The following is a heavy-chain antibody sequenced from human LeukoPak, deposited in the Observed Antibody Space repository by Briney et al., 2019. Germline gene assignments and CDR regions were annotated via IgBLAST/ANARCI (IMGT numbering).Heavy chain of an antibody. CDR3: WRGADTSGYYSIFYFDY. Sequence: SETLSLTCTLSRVSISAYYWNWIRQPPGKGLEWVGYIYYSASTNYNPSLKSRVTISVDTSKNHFSLKLSSVCAADTPVNYCWRGADTSGYYSIFYFDYWGQGTLVTVSS. J-gene: IGHJ4*02. V-gene: IGHV4-59*01. CDR2: IYYSAST. CDR1: RVSISAYY. D-gene: IGHD3-22*01.